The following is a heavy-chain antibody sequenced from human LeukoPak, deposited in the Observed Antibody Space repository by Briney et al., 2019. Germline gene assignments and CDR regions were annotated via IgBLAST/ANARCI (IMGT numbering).Heavy chain of an antibody. D-gene: IGHD1-26*01. J-gene: IGHJ4*02. CDR3: ARTIVGATLDY. Sequence: PSETLSLTCTVSGGSISSGDYYWSWIRQPPGKGLEWIGYIYYSGSTYYNPSLKSRVTISVDTSKNQFSLKLSPVTAADTAVYYCARTIVGATLDYWGQGTLVTVSS. CDR1: GGSISSGDYY. V-gene: IGHV4-30-4*01. CDR2: IYYSGST.